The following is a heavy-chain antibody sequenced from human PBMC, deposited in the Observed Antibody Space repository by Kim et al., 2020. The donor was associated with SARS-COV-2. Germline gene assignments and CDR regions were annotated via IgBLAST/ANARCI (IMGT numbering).Heavy chain of an antibody. CDR2: IWYDGSNK. J-gene: IGHJ4*02. V-gene: IGHV3-33*01. Sequence: GGSLRLSCAPSGFTFSSYGIHWVRQAPGKGLEWVAVIWYDGSNKYYADSVKGRFTISRDNSKNTLYLQMNSLRAEDTAVYYCARLGSSWSLDYWGQGTLVTVSS. CDR3: ARLGSSWSLDY. D-gene: IGHD6-13*01. CDR1: GFTFSSYG.